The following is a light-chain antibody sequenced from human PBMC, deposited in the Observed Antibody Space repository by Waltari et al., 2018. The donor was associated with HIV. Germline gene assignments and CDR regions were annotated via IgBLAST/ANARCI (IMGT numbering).Light chain of an antibody. Sequence: EIVLTQSQATLSASPGEGATLSGRASQSGSSYLAWYQQKPVHVPRLLIYGASTRVTGVPAKFSGSGSGTEFTLTISSLQSEDFAVYYCQQYNKWPRGTFGGGTKVEVK. CDR2: GAS. J-gene: IGKJ4*01. V-gene: IGKV3-15*01. CDR3: QQYNKWPRGT. CDR1: QSGSSY.